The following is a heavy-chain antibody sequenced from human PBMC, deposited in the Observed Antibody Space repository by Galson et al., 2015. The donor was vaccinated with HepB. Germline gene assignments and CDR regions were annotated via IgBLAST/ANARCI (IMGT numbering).Heavy chain of an antibody. J-gene: IGHJ4*02. CDR3: ARDQTTNLGYYYDSSGYLDY. D-gene: IGHD3-22*01. Sequence: SLRLSCAASGFTFSDYYMSWIRQAPGKGLEWVSYISSSGSTIYYADSVKGRFTISRDNAKNSLYLQMNSLRAEDTAVYYCARDQTTNLGYYYDSSGYLDYWGQGTLVTVSS. V-gene: IGHV3-11*01. CDR2: ISSSGSTI. CDR1: GFTFSDYY.